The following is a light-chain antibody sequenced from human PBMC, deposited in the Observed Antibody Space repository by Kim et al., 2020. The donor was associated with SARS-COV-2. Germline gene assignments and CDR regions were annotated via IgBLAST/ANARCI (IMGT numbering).Light chain of an antibody. CDR3: CSFAGLYTHV. V-gene: IGLV2-11*03. J-gene: IGLJ2*01. CDR2: SVT. CDR1: CSDVGAYTY. Sequence: GQSVTISCTGTCSDVGAYTYISWYQQHTGKAPKLIIYSVTERPSGVPDRFSGSKSGPTASLTISGLQADDEADYYCCSFAGLYTHVFGGGTKVTVL.